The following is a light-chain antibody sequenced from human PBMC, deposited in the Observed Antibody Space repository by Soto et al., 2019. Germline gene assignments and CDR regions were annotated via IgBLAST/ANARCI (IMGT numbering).Light chain of an antibody. CDR2: GAS. J-gene: IGKJ4*01. CDR1: QTVGSRY. CDR3: QQYGSSPS. Sequence: ENVLTQSPDTLSLSPGERVTLSCSASQTVGSRYLAWYQHKPGQAPRLLIYGASSRATGIPDRFSGSGSGKEFTLTIGRLEPEDFAVYYCQQYGSSPSFGGGTKGEIK. V-gene: IGKV3-20*01.